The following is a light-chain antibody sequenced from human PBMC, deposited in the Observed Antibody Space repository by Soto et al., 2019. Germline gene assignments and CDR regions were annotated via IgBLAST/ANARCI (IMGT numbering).Light chain of an antibody. CDR3: QQRSNWPPIFT. V-gene: IGKV3-11*01. J-gene: IGKJ3*01. CDR2: DVS. Sequence: PGERATLSCRTSQSVDNYLVWYQQKPGQAPRLLIHDVSKRATGIPDRFSGSGSGTDFTLTISSLEPEDFVVYYCQQRSNWPPIFTFGPGTRVDVK. CDR1: QSVDNY.